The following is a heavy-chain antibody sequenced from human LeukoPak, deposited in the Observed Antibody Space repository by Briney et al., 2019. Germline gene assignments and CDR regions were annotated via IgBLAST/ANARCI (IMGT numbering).Heavy chain of an antibody. J-gene: IGHJ3*02. CDR2: IYYSGST. CDR1: GGSFSGYY. CDR3: ARLFYDSSGYYPPDAFDI. D-gene: IGHD3-22*01. V-gene: IGHV4-31*11. Sequence: PSETLSLTCAVYGGSFSGYYWSWIRQHPGKGLEWIGYIYYSGSTYYNPSLKSRVTISVDTSKNQFSLKLSSVTAADTAVYYCARLFYDSSGYYPPDAFDIWGQGTMVTVSS.